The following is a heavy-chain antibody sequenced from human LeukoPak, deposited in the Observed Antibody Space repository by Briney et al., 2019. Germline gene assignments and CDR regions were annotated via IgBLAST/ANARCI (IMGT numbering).Heavy chain of an antibody. CDR1: GGSISDYY. CDR3: ARGDFCSSSSCYLRPMDV. D-gene: IGHD2-2*01. CDR2: IYYSGST. V-gene: IGHV4-59*01. Sequence: SETLSLTRTVSGGSISDYYWSWIRQPPGKGLEWIGYIYYSGSTTYNPSLKSRVTMSVDTAKNQFSLKLRSVTAADTAVYYCARGDFCSSSSCYLRPMDVWGKGTTVTVSS. J-gene: IGHJ6*03.